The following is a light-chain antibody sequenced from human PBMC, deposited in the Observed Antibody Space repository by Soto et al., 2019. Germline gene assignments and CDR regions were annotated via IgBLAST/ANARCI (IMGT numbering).Light chain of an antibody. Sequence: QPVLTQPPSASGTPGQRVTISCSGSRSNIGSNTVNWYQQLPGTAPKLLIYTNNQRPSGVPDRFSGSKSGTSASLAISGLQSEDEADYYCAAWDDRLKGVVFGGGTKVTVL. CDR3: AAWDDRLKGVV. CDR2: TNN. J-gene: IGLJ2*01. V-gene: IGLV1-44*01. CDR1: RSNIGSNT.